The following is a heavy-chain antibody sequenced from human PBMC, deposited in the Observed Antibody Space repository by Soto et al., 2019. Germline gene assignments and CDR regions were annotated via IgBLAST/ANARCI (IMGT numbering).Heavy chain of an antibody. V-gene: IGHV3-11*05. Sequence: QVQLVESGGGLVKPGGSLRLSCAASGFTFSDYYMSWIRQAPGKGLEWVSYISSSSSYTNYADSVKGRFTISRDNAKNXXYLQMNSLRAEDTAVYYCARDLAVTTVYYYYGMDVWGQGTTVTVSS. CDR3: ARDLAVTTVYYYYGMDV. CDR1: GFTFSDYY. J-gene: IGHJ6*02. D-gene: IGHD4-17*01. CDR2: ISSSSSYT.